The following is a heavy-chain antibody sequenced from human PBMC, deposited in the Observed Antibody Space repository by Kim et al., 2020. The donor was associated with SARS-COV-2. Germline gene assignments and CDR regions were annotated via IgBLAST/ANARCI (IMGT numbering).Heavy chain of an antibody. CDR3: AKGEMMGISGALDY. Sequence: ADSGKSRFTNSRDKSKNTVYLKMNSQRDEDTAVYYCAKGEMMGISGALDYWGQGTLVTVSS. D-gene: IGHD1-20*01. V-gene: IGHV3-23*01. J-gene: IGHJ4*02.